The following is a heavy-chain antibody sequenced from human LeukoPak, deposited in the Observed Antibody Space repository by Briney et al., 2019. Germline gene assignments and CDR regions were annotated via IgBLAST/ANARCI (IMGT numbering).Heavy chain of an antibody. J-gene: IGHJ4*02. CDR3: ARLSESAAADDY. CDR1: GFTFSSYA. D-gene: IGHD6-13*01. CDR2: ISSSSSYI. Sequence: GGSLRLSCAASGFTFSSYAMTWVRQAPGKGLEWVSSISSSSSYIYYADSVKGRFTISRDNAKNSLYLQMNSLRAEDTAVYYCARLSESAAADDYWGQGTLVTVSS. V-gene: IGHV3-21*01.